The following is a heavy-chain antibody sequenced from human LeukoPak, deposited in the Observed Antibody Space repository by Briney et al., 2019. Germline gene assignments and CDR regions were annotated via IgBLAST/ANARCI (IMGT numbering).Heavy chain of an antibody. CDR1: GGSISSSSYY. CDR3: ARDGAYYEFDY. J-gene: IGHJ4*02. CDR2: IHTTGST. Sequence: SETLSLTCTVSGGSISSSSYYWGWIRQPPGKGLEWIGRIHTTGSTSYNPSLKNRVTMSVDKSKKHFSLRLSSVTAADTAMYYCARDGAYYEFDYWGQGTLVTVSS. D-gene: IGHD2-8*01. V-gene: IGHV4-61*05.